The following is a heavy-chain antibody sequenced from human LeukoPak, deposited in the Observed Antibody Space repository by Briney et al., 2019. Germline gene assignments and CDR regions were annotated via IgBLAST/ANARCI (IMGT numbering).Heavy chain of an antibody. V-gene: IGHV4-39*01. CDR3: VRHAGGSSRFGA. Sequence: SETLSLTCTVSGGSIGSSSVYWGWIRQPPGKGLEWIGSIYSSGSTYYNPSLKSRVTISLDTFKNQFSLKLSFEIAADTAVYYCVRHAGGSSRFGAWGQGTLVTVSS. CDR2: IYSSGST. J-gene: IGHJ5*02. CDR1: GGSIGSSSVY. D-gene: IGHD1-26*01.